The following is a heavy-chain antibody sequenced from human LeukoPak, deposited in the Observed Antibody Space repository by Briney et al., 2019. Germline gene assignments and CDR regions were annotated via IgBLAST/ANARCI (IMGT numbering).Heavy chain of an antibody. V-gene: IGHV3-48*02. D-gene: IGHD3-16*01. J-gene: IGHJ4*02. CDR3: ARVSHLGELHDYFDY. CDR2: ISSSSSTI. CDR1: GFTFSSYS. Sequence: SGGSLRLSCAASGFTFSSYSMNWVRQAPGKGLEWVSYISSSSSTIYYADSVKGRFTISRDNAKNSLYLQMNSLRDEDTAVYYCARVSHLGELHDYFDYWGQGTLVTVSS.